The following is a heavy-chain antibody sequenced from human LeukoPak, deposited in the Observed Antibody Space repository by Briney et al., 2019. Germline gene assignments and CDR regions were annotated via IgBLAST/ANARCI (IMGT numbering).Heavy chain of an antibody. Sequence: ASVKVSFTASGYTFTDYYMHWVRQAPGQGLEWMGWINPNSGGTNYAQKFQGRVTMTRDTSISTAYMELSRLRSDDTAVYYCAREGPIVGANHLVYYWGQGTLDTVSS. D-gene: IGHD1-26*01. CDR1: GYTFTDYY. V-gene: IGHV1-2*02. J-gene: IGHJ4*02. CDR3: AREGPIVGANHLVYY. CDR2: INPNSGGT.